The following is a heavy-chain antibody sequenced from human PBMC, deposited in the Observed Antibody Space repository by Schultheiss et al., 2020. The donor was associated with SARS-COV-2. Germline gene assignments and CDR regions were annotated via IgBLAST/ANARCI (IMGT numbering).Heavy chain of an antibody. V-gene: IGHV4-59*01. Sequence: ESLKISCTVSGGSISSYYWSWIRQSPGKGLEWIGYIYYSGSTNYNPPLKSRVTISVDTSKNQFSLKLSSVTAADTAVYYCARMLGYCSTTSCLTRFDPWGQGTLVTVSS. D-gene: IGHD2-2*01. CDR3: ARMLGYCSTTSCLTRFDP. J-gene: IGHJ5*02. CDR2: IYYSGST. CDR1: GGSISSYY.